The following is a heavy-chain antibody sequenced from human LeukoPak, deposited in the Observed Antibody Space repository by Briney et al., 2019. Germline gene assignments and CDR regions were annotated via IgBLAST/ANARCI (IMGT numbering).Heavy chain of an antibody. CDR2: ISGSGGST. CDR1: GFTFSSYA. CDR3: AKVLRMPAEQPPYYFDY. V-gene: IGHV3-23*01. Sequence: GGSLRLSCAASGFTFSSYAMSWVRQAPGKGLEWVSAISGSGGSTYYADSVKGRFTISRDNSKNTLYLQMNSLRAEDTAVYYCAKVLRMPAEQPPYYFDYWGQGTLVTVSS. J-gene: IGHJ4*02. D-gene: IGHD6-13*01.